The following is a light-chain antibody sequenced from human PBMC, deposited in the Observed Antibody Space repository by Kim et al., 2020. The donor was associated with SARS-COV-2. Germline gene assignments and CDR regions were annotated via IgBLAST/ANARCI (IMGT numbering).Light chain of an antibody. CDR3: QSYDSRRISDV. V-gene: IGLV1-40*01. CDR1: SSNIGGDYL. J-gene: IGLJ1*01. CDR2: SNS. Sequence: QSALTQPASVSGAPGQWVTISCTGSSSNIGGDYLVHWYQQLPGTAPKLVIYSNSNRLSGVPDRFSGSKSANTASLAITGLQTEDEADYYCQSYDSRRISDVFGTGTKVTVL.